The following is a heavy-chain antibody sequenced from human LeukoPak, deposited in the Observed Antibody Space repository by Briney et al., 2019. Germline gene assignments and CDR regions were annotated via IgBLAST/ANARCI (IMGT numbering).Heavy chain of an antibody. V-gene: IGHV4-59*12. Sequence: SETLSLTFTVSGGSISNSYWSWIRQPPGKGLEWIGYIYYSGCTNYNPSLKSRVTISVDTSKNQFSLKLSSVTAADTAVYYCARLRDLYNIFDYWGQGTLVTVSS. CDR2: IYYSGCT. CDR3: ARLRDLYNIFDY. D-gene: IGHD1-1*01. J-gene: IGHJ4*02. CDR1: GGSISNSY.